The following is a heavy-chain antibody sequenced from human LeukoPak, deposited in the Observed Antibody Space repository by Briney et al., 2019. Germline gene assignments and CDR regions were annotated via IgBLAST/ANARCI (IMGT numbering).Heavy chain of an antibody. CDR2: ISGSGGST. CDR3: AKVRAAGGFDP. D-gene: IGHD2-15*01. CDR1: GITFSVYT. V-gene: IGHV3-23*01. Sequence: GGSLRLSCAASGITFSVYTLSWVRQAPGKGLEWVSAISGSGGSTYYADSVKGRFTISRDNSKNTLYLQMNSLRAEDTAVYYCAKVRAAGGFDPWGQGTLVTVSS. J-gene: IGHJ5*02.